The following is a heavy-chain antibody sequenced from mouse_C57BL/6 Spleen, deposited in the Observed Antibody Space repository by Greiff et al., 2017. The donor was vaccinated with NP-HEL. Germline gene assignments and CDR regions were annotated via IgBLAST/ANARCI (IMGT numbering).Heavy chain of an antibody. D-gene: IGHD3-3*01. CDR1: GFPFVTYA. CDR2: ISRGGSSP. J-gene: IGHJ2*01. CDR3: ARQELYYFDY. Sequence: EVKLMESGGDLLKPGGSRNPPFAAPGFPFVTYALSWVRRTPDKRREGVATISRGGSSPYDPDSVKGRFTISRDNAKNTLYLQMSSLKSEDTAMYYCARQELYYFDYWGQGTTLTVSS. V-gene: IGHV5-6*01.